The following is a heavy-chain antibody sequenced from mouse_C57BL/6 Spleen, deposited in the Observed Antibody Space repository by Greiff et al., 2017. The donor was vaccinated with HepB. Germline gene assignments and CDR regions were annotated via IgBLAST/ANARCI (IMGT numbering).Heavy chain of an antibody. CDR2: IYPRSGNT. Sequence: VKLVESGAELARPGASVKLSCKASGYTFTSYGISWVKQRTGQGLEWIGEIYPRSGNTYYNEKFKGKATLTADKSSSTAYMELRSLTSEDSAVYFCARKGVTGTDFDYWGQGTTLTVSS. CDR1: GYTFTSYG. D-gene: IGHD4-1*01. V-gene: IGHV1-81*01. CDR3: ARKGVTGTDFDY. J-gene: IGHJ2*01.